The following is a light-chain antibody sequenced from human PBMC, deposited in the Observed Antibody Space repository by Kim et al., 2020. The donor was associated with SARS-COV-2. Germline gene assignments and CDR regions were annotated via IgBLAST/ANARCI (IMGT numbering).Light chain of an antibody. CDR2: DVT. J-gene: IGLJ1*01. Sequence: QSALTQPASVSASPGQSITISCIGTSSDVGAHDYVSWYQHHPDKAPKLIIYDVTKRPSGVSNRFSGSKSGNTASLTISGLQAEDESEYFCNSYTSISTYVFGTGTKVTVL. CDR1: SSDVGAHDY. V-gene: IGLV2-14*03. CDR3: NSYTSISTYV.